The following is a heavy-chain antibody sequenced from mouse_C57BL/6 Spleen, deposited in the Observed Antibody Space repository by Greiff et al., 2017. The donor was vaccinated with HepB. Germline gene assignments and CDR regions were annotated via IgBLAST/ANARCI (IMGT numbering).Heavy chain of an antibody. J-gene: IGHJ3*01. CDR2: ISYDGSN. CDR1: GYSITSGYY. D-gene: IGHD2-4*01. CDR3: AREWGIYYDYDGGFAY. V-gene: IGHV3-6*01. Sequence: DVQLQESGPGLVKPSQSLSLTCSVTGYSITSGYYWNWIRQFPGNKLEWMGYISYDGSNNYNPSLKNRISITRDTSKNQFFLKLNSVTTEDTATYYCAREWGIYYDYDGGFAYWGQGTLVTVSA.